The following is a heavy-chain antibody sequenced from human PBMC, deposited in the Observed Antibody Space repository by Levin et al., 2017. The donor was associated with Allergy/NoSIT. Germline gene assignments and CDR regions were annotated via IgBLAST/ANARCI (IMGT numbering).Heavy chain of an antibody. J-gene: IGHJ3*02. CDR1: GFTFSDYY. V-gene: IGHV3-11*01. CDR3: ARDSMHGAFDI. CDR2: ISSSGSTI. Sequence: GESLKISCAASGFTFSDYYMSWIRQAPGKGLEWVSYISSSGSTIYYADSVKGRFTISRDNAKNSLYLQMNSLRAEDTAVYYCARDSMHGAFDIWGQGTMVTVSS.